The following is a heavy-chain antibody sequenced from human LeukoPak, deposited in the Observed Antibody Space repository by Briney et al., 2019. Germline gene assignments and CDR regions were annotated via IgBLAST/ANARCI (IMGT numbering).Heavy chain of an antibody. CDR1: GGSISSRSHY. V-gene: IGHV4-39*01. D-gene: IGHD4-17*01. CDR2: IYYSGST. Sequence: SETLSLTCTVSGGSISSRSHYWGWIRQPPGKGLEWIGSIYYSGSTYYNASLKSRVTMSVDTPKNQFSLKLTSVTAADTAVYFCARMTTGHDYWGQGTLVTVSS. CDR3: ARMTTGHDY. J-gene: IGHJ4*02.